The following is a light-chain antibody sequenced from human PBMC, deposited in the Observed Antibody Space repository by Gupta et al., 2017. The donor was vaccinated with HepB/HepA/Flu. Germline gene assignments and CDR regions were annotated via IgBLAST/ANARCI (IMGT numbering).Light chain of an antibody. V-gene: IGKV1-39*01. CDR3: QLTYSTPVHT. CDR2: GAS. Sequence: DIQMTASPSSLSASVGDRVTITCRASQNIVNYLNWYQQKSGRATTLLIYGASNLQSGVPSRFSGSKSGTNCTLTISNLQPEDCATYVWQLTYSTPVHTCGEGTKLEIK. J-gene: IGKJ2*01. CDR1: QNIVNY.